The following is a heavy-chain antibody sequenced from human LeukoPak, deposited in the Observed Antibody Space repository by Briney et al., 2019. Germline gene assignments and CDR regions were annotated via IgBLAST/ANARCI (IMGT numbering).Heavy chain of an antibody. CDR1: GGTFSSYA. CDR3: ARDRAGIGDY. V-gene: IGHV1-69*04. D-gene: IGHD6-19*01. Sequence: GSSVKVSCKASGGTFSSYAISWVRQAPGQGLEWMGRIIPILGIANYAQKFQGRVTITADKSTSTAYMKLSSLRSEDTAVYYCARDRAGIGDYWGQGTLVTASS. J-gene: IGHJ4*02. CDR2: IIPILGIA.